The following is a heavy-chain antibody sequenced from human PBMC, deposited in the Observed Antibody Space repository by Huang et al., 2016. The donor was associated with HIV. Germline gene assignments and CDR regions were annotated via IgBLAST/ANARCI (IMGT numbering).Heavy chain of an antibody. CDR2: ILYDGEHK. J-gene: IGHJ4*02. CDR3: AKDLSNTWSFDH. CDR1: GFSFSRCG. D-gene: IGHD2-15*01. V-gene: IGHV3-30*05. Sequence: QVQLVESGGGVVQPGRSLRLSCAASGFSFSRCGMHWVSQAPGKGVEGVANILYDGEHKYYADAVKGRFTVARDNSKGTLSLQMDSLTVEGGAVYYCAKDLSNTWSFDHWGQGVLVTVSS.